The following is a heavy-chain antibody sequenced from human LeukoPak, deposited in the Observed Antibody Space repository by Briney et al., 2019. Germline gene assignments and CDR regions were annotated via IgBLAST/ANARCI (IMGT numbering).Heavy chain of an antibody. CDR3: AREVERRIVN. CDR2: IHPSGTT. Sequence: PSETLSLTCVVSGFSISSGYYWGWIRPPPGKGLECIGNIHPSGTTFFNSSLNSRVTMSIDTSKNQFSLKLTSVTAADTAVYYCAREVERRIVNWGQGILVTVPS. CDR1: GFSISSGYY. D-gene: IGHD1-1*01. V-gene: IGHV4-38-2*02. J-gene: IGHJ4*02.